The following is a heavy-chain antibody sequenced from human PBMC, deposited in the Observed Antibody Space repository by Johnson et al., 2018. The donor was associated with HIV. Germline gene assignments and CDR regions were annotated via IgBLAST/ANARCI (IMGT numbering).Heavy chain of an antibody. CDR1: GFTFDDYA. J-gene: IGHJ3*02. Sequence: VQLVESGGGLVQAGRSLRLSSAASGFTFDDYAMHWVRQAPGKGLEWVSGISWNSGSIGYADSVKGRFTISSDNAKNSLYLQMNSLRAEDTALYYCAKDSSSSKDDAFDIWGQGTMVTVSS. V-gene: IGHV3-9*01. CDR3: AKDSSSSKDDAFDI. CDR2: ISWNSGSI. D-gene: IGHD6-13*01.